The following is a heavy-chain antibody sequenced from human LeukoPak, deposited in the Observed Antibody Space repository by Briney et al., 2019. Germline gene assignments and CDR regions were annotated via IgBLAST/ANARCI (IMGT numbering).Heavy chain of an antibody. CDR2: ISGSGGST. CDR1: GFTFSSYA. V-gene: IGHV3-23*01. J-gene: IGHJ5*02. CDR3: EKSPGVRGVMA. D-gene: IGHD3-10*01. Sequence: GGSLRLSCAASGFTFSSYAMSWVRQAPGKGLEWVSAISGSGGSTYYADSVKGRFTISRDNSKNTLYLQTNSLRAEDTAVYYCEKSPGVRGVMAWGQGTLVTVSS.